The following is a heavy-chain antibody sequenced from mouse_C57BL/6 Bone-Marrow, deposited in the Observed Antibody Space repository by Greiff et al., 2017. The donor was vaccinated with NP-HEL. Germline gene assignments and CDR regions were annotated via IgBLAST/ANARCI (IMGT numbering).Heavy chain of an antibody. CDR2: IRNKANGYTT. J-gene: IGHJ2*01. Sequence: EVHLVESGGGLVQPGGSLSLSCAASGFTFTDYYMSWVRQPPGKALEWLGFIRNKANGYTTEYSASVKGRFTISRDNSQSILYLQMNALRAEDSATYYCARSQNPHYGSSFDYWGQGTTLTVSS. V-gene: IGHV7-3*01. D-gene: IGHD1-1*01. CDR1: GFTFTDYY. CDR3: ARSQNPHYGSSFDY.